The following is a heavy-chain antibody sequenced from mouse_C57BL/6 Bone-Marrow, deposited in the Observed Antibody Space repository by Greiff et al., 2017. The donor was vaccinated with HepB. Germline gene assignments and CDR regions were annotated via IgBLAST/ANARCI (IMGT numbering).Heavy chain of an antibody. CDR3: ARSPSFDGGYFDV. J-gene: IGHJ1*03. D-gene: IGHD2-3*01. Sequence: VKLVESDAELVKPGASVKISCKVSGYTFPDHTIHWMKQRPEQGLEWIGYIYPRDGSTKYNEKFKGKATLTADKSSSTAYMQLNSLTSEDSAVYFCARSPSFDGGYFDVWGTGTTVTVSS. CDR1: GYTFPDHT. V-gene: IGHV1-78*01. CDR2: IYPRDGST.